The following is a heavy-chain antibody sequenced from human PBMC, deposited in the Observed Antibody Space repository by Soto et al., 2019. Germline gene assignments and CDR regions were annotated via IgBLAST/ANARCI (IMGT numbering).Heavy chain of an antibody. D-gene: IGHD2-2*01. V-gene: IGHV3-33*01. CDR2: IWYDGSEK. Sequence: QVQLVESGGGEVQPGRSLRLSCAASGFTFRNHGMHWVRLAPGKGLAWVAVIWYDGSEKYYADSVKGRFTISRDNSKNTLYLQMNSLRGDDTAVYYCGRDLGWPAARFDPWGQGTLVTVSS. CDR1: GFTFRNHG. J-gene: IGHJ5*02. CDR3: GRDLGWPAARFDP.